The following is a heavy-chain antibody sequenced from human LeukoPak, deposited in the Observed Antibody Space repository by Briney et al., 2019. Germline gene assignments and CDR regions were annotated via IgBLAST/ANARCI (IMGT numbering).Heavy chain of an antibody. D-gene: IGHD3-22*01. V-gene: IGHV1-46*01. CDR1: GYSFTSNY. Sequence: ASMKVSCKASGYSFTSNYIHWVRQAPGQGLEWMGIINPSGGSTSYAQKFQGRVTMTRDTSTSTVYMELSSLRSEDTAVYYCASSSYYYDSSGYYIDYWGQGTLVTVSS. CDR3: ASSSYYYDSSGYYIDY. CDR2: INPSGGST. J-gene: IGHJ4*02.